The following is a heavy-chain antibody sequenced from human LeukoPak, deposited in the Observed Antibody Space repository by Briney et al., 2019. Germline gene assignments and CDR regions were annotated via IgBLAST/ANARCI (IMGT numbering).Heavy chain of an antibody. Sequence: GGSLRLSCAASGFTFSDYYMSWIRQAPGKGLEWVSYISSSGSTIYYADSVKGRFTISRDNAKNSLYLQMNSLRAEDTAVYYCAGYQMTAANWYFDLWGRGTLVTVSS. CDR2: ISSSGSTI. J-gene: IGHJ2*01. D-gene: IGHD5-24*01. CDR3: AGYQMTAANWYFDL. CDR1: GFTFSDYY. V-gene: IGHV3-11*01.